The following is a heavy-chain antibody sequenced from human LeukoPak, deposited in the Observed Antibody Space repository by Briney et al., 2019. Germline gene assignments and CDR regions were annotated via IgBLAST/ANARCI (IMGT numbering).Heavy chain of an antibody. Sequence: AGGSLRLSCTASGFTFSAYAMMWVRQAPGKGPEWVSAIRGGGGSAFYADSVKGRFTISRDNSKYTLFLQMNSLRAEDTAVYYCARDLNGDYIGAFDMWGPGTMVTVSS. D-gene: IGHD4-17*01. J-gene: IGHJ3*02. CDR3: ARDLNGDYIGAFDM. V-gene: IGHV3-23*01. CDR2: IRGGGGSA. CDR1: GFTFSAYA.